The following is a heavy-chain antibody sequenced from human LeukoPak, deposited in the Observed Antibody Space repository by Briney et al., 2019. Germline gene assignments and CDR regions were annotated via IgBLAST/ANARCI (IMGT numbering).Heavy chain of an antibody. CDR1: GFTFTTYG. V-gene: IGHV3-33*08. J-gene: IGHJ4*02. D-gene: IGHD1-26*01. Sequence: GGSLRLSCAASGFTFTTYGMHWVRQAQGKGLEWVALTWYDGSNKNYADSVKGRFTISRDNSKNTLYLQMNSLRGEDTAVYYCARGGLTIAEATTSWYLDYWGQGTLVTVSS. CDR3: ARGGLTIAEATTSWYLDY. CDR2: TWYDGSNK.